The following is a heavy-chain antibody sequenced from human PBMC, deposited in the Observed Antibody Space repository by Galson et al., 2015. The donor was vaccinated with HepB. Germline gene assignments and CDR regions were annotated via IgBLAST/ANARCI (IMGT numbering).Heavy chain of an antibody. Sequence: SLRLSCAASGFSFTRYAMTWVRQAPGKGLEWVSSITSSGGNSYYTDSVKGRFTVSRDNSKNTLLLQLNSLRAVDTAMYFCAKDGIMVANNPYHFHYWGQGTLVTVSS. V-gene: IGHV3-23*01. CDR1: GFSFTRYA. J-gene: IGHJ4*02. CDR3: AKDGIMVANNPYHFHY. CDR2: ITSSGGNS. D-gene: IGHD2-15*01.